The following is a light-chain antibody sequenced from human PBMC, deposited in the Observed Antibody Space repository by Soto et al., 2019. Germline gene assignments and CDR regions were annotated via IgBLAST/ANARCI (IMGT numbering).Light chain of an antibody. Sequence: AIRMTQSPSSLSASTGDRVTITCRARQGISSYLAWYQQKPGKAPKLLIYAASTLQSVVPSRFSGSGSGTDFTLTISCLQSEDFATYYCQQYYSYPFTFGPGTKVDIK. CDR1: QGISSY. J-gene: IGKJ3*01. CDR3: QQYYSYPFT. V-gene: IGKV1-8*01. CDR2: AAS.